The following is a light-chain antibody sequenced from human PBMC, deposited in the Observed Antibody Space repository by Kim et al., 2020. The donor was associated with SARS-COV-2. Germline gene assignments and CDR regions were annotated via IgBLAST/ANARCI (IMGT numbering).Light chain of an antibody. CDR1: ELGDKY. Sequence: SYELTQPPSVSVSPGQAATITCSGHELGDKYVCWYQQKPGQSPVLLLYQDKKWPSGIPERFSGSNSGDTATLTISGTQALDEADYYCQAWDRTSSTWVFGGGTRLTVL. CDR3: QAWDRTSSTWV. J-gene: IGLJ3*02. CDR2: QDK. V-gene: IGLV3-1*01.